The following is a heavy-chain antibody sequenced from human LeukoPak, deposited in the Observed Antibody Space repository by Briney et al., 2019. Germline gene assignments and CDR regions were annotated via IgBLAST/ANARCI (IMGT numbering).Heavy chain of an antibody. CDR1: GGSFSGYY. CDR2: INHSGST. V-gene: IGHV4-34*01. J-gene: IGHJ4*02. CDR3: ARYYCSGGSCRYYFDY. Sequence: SETLSLTCAVYGGSFSGYYWSWIRQPPGEGLEWIGEINHSGSTNYNPSLKSRVTISVDTSKNQFSLKLSSVTAADTAVYYCARYYCSGGSCRYYFDYWGQGTLVTVSS. D-gene: IGHD2-15*01.